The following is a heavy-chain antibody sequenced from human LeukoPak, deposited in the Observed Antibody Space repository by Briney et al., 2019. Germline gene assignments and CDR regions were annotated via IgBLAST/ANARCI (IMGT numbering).Heavy chain of an antibody. V-gene: IGHV4-59*12. Sequence: PSETLSLTCTVSGGSISSYYWSWIRQPPGKGLEWIGYIYYSGSTNYNPSLKSRVTISVDTSKNQFSLKLSSVTAADTAVYYCAREKGDIVATIHAFDIWGQGTMVTVSS. CDR3: AREKGDIVATIHAFDI. CDR1: GGSISSYY. CDR2: IYYSGST. J-gene: IGHJ3*02. D-gene: IGHD5-12*01.